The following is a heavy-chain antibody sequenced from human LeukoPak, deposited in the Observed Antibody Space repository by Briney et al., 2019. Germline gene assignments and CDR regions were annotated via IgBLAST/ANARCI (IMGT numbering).Heavy chain of an antibody. CDR2: FYGGGST. CDR3: ARVGVVPAAIPDGFDI. Sequence: GGSLRLSCTASGFPDSSNHMRWVRGATGKGLEGVSDFYGGGSTYYADSVKGRFTISRDNSKNTLYLQMNSLTAEDTAVYYCARVGVVPAAIPDGFDIWGQGTMVTVSS. D-gene: IGHD2-2*01. V-gene: IGHV3-53*01. J-gene: IGHJ3*02. CDR1: GFPDSSNH.